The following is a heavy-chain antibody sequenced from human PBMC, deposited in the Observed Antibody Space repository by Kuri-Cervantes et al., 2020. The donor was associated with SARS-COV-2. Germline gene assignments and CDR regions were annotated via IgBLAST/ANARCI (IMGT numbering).Heavy chain of an antibody. J-gene: IGHJ4*02. CDR3: TRDSGDSGNNSGGDFDY. Sequence: ASVKVSCKASGYTFTSYAMHWVRQAPGQRLEWMGWINAGNGNTKYSQKFQGRVTITRDTSASTAYMELSSLRSEDTAVYYCTRDSGDSGNNSGGDFDYWGQGTLVTVSS. CDR2: INAGNGNT. CDR1: GYTFTSYA. V-gene: IGHV1-3*01. D-gene: IGHD1-26*01.